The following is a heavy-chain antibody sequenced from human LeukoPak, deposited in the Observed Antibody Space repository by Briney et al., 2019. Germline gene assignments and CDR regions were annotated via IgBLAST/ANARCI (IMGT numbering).Heavy chain of an antibody. J-gene: IGHJ6*04. CDR1: GFTFSSYG. Sequence: GGPLRLSCAASGFTFSSYGMHWVRQARGKGLEWVAATSYDGSDKYYADSVKGRFTISRDNSKNTLFLQMNSLRDEDTAVYYCAKGRDDMDVWGKGTTVTVSS. CDR3: AKGRDDMDV. CDR2: TSYDGSDK. V-gene: IGHV3-30*18.